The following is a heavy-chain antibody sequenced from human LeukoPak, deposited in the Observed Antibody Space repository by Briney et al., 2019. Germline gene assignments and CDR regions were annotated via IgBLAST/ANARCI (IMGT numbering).Heavy chain of an antibody. Sequence: ASVKVSCKASGCTFTSYGISWVRQAPGQGLEWMGWISAYNGNTNYAQKLQGRVTMTTDTSTSTAYMELRSLRSDDTAVYYCARGPTVTDYYYYYMDVWGKGTTVTISS. CDR2: ISAYNGNT. CDR1: GCTFTSYG. V-gene: IGHV1-18*01. D-gene: IGHD4-17*01. J-gene: IGHJ6*03. CDR3: ARGPTVTDYYYYYMDV.